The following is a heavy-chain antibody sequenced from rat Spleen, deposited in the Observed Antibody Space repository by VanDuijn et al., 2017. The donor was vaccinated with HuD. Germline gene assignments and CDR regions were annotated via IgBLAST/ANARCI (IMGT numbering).Heavy chain of an antibody. Sequence: EVKLVESGGGLVQPGRSLKLSCAASGFNFNDYWMGWVRQAPGKGLEWIGEINKGSSTINYTPSLKDKFTISRDNAQNTLYLQMSKLGSEDTAIYYCARAGITIAPITGPFAYWGQGTLVTVSS. D-gene: IGHD1-2*01. V-gene: IGHV4-2*01. CDR1: GFNFNDYW. CDR3: ARAGITIAPITGPFAY. CDR2: INKGSSTI. J-gene: IGHJ3*01.